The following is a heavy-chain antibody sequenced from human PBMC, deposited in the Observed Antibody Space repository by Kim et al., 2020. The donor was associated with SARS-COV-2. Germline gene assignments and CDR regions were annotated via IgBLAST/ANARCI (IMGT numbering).Heavy chain of an antibody. V-gene: IGHV1-46*01. Sequence: SYAQKFQGRVTMIRDTSTSTVYMELSSLRSEDTAVYYCARSSVREMAPAYWGQGTLVTVSS. D-gene: IGHD5-12*01. CDR3: ARSSVREMAPAY. J-gene: IGHJ4*02.